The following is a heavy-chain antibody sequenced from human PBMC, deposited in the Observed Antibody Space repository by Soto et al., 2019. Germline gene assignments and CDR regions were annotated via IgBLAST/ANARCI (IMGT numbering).Heavy chain of an antibody. J-gene: IGHJ4*02. CDR1: GFTFSSYG. CDR2: ISYDGSNK. V-gene: IGHV3-30*18. CDR3: AKDTHIVATMHFDY. D-gene: IGHD5-12*01. Sequence: QVQLVESGGGVVQPGRSLRLSCAASGFTFSSYGMHWVRQAPGKGLEWVAVISYDGSNKYYADSVKGRFTISRDNSKNTLYLQMNSLRAEDTAVYYCAKDTHIVATMHFDYWGQGTLVTVSS.